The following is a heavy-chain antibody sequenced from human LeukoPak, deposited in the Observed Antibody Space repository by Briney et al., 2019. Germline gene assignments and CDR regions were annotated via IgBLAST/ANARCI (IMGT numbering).Heavy chain of an antibody. V-gene: IGHV3-48*01. CDR2: ISSSSSTI. Sequence: GGSLRLSCAASGFTFSSYSMNWVRQAPGKGLGRVSYISSSSSTIYYADSVKGRFTISRDNAKNSLYLQMNSLRAEDTAVYYCARDRPQEVYYYYYMDVWGKGTTVTVSS. CDR3: ARDRPQEVYYYYYMDV. J-gene: IGHJ6*03. CDR1: GFTFSSYS.